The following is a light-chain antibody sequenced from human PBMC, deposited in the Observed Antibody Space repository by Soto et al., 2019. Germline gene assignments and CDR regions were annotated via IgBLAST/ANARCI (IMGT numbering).Light chain of an antibody. J-gene: IGLJ1*01. V-gene: IGLV2-14*03. CDR3: SSYTTSNTRQIV. CDR2: DVS. CDR1: SGDVGGYNY. Sequence: QSLLSQPASVSVSPEQSINICCTRTSGDVGGYNYVCWYQHHPGEAPMLIIYDVSNRPSWVSNSFSGSKSGNTASLTISGLQPEDEADYYCSSYTTSNTRQIVFGTGTKVTVL.